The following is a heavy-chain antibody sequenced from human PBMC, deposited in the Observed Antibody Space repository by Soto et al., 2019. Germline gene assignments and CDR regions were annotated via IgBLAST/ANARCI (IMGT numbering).Heavy chain of an antibody. J-gene: IGHJ4*02. CDR1: GFTFSNAW. Sequence: VGSLRLSCAASGFTFSNAWMSWVRQAPGKGLEWVGRIKSKTDGGTTDYAAPVKGRFTISRDDSKNTLYLQMNSLKTEDTAVYYCTTGLIAVAADYWGQGTLVTVSS. D-gene: IGHD6-19*01. CDR3: TTGLIAVAADY. V-gene: IGHV3-15*01. CDR2: IKSKTDGGTT.